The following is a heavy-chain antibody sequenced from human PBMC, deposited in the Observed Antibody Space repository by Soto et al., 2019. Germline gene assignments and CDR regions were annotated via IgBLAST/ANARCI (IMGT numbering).Heavy chain of an antibody. J-gene: IGHJ6*02. D-gene: IGHD6-13*01. Sequence: GASVKVSCKASGGTFSSYAISWVRQAPGQGLEWMGGIIPIFGTANYAQKFQGRVTITADESTSTAYMELSSLRSEDTAVYYCASWQPAKYYYYGMDVWGQGTTVTVSS. V-gene: IGHV1-69*13. CDR3: ASWQPAKYYYYGMDV. CDR1: GGTFSSYA. CDR2: IIPIFGTA.